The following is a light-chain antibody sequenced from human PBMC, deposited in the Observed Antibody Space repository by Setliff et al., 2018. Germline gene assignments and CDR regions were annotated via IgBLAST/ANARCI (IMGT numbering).Light chain of an antibody. J-gene: IGLJ2*01. V-gene: IGLV7-43*01. CDR3: LLYYGAAVV. CDR1: TGTVTRTNY. Sequence: QAVVTQEPSVTVSPGGTVTLTCASSTGTVTRTNYANWFQQKPGLPPRALISSTDDKQSWTPARFSGSLLGDKAVLTLSGVQPEDEAEYYCLLYYGAAVVFGGGTKVTVL. CDR2: STD.